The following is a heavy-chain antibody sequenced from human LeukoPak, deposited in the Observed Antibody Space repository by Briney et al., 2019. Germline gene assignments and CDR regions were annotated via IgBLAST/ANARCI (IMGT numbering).Heavy chain of an antibody. CDR2: INHSGGT. J-gene: IGHJ4*02. V-gene: IGHV4-34*01. Sequence: PSETLSLTCAVYGGSFSGYYWSWIRQPPGKGLEWIGEINHSGGTNYNPSLKSRVTISVDTSKNQFSLKLSSVTAADTAVYYCASALDVVVPAAMGDWGQGTLVTVSS. D-gene: IGHD2-2*01. CDR1: GGSFSGYY. CDR3: ASALDVVVPAAMGD.